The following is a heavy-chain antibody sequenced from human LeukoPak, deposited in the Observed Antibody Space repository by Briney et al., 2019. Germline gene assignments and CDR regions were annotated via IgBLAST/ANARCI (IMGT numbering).Heavy chain of an antibody. D-gene: IGHD3-22*01. Sequence: GASVKVSCKASGYTFTAYYMHWVRQAPGQGPEWMGWINPNSGDTSYAQKLQGRVTMTRDTSISTAYMELSRLRSDDTAVYYCARDYYDSSGFGAFDIWGQGTMVTVSS. CDR2: INPNSGDT. CDR3: ARDYYDSSGFGAFDI. J-gene: IGHJ3*02. V-gene: IGHV1-2*02. CDR1: GYTFTAYY.